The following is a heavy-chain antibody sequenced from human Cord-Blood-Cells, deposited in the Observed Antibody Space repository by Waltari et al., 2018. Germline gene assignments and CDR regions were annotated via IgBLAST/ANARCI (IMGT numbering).Heavy chain of an antibody. CDR3: ARASSIAARPNWFDP. CDR2: ISAYNGNT. V-gene: IGHV1-18*04. D-gene: IGHD6-6*01. Sequence: VKVSCKASGYTFTSYGISWVRQAPGQGLEWMGWISAYNGNTNYAQKLQGRVTMTTDTSTSTAYMELRSLRSDDTAVYYCARASSIAARPNWFDPWGQGTLVTVSS. CDR1: GYTFTSYG. J-gene: IGHJ5*02.